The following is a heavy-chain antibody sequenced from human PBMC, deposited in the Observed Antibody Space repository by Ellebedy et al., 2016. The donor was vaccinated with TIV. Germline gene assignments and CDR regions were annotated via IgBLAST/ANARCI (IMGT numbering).Heavy chain of an antibody. CDR3: AKRMGSSSWYVNYYYYGMDV. D-gene: IGHD6-13*01. Sequence: GESLKISXAASGFTFSSYGMHWVRQAPGKGLEWVAVISYDGSNKYYADSVKGRFTISRDNSKNTLYLQMNSLRAEDTAVYYCAKRMGSSSWYVNYYYYGMDVWGQGTTVTVSS. CDR2: ISYDGSNK. J-gene: IGHJ6*02. V-gene: IGHV3-30*18. CDR1: GFTFSSYG.